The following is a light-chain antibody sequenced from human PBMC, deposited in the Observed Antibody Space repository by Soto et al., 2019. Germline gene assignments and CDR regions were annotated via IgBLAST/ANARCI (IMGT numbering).Light chain of an antibody. CDR3: QQYNSYPIT. CDR2: LAS. Sequence: DIQMTQSPSTLSASVGDRVTITCRASESISNWLAWYQQKPGKAPKLLIYLASTLVFGVPSRFSGSGSGTEFTLTISGLQPDDFATYYCQQYNSYPITFGPGTKVDIK. CDR1: ESISNW. V-gene: IGKV1-5*03. J-gene: IGKJ3*01.